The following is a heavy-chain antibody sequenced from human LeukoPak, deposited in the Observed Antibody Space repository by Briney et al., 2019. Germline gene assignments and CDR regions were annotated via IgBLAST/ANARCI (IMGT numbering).Heavy chain of an antibody. J-gene: IGHJ4*02. D-gene: IGHD2-8*01. CDR1: GDSITDDY. CDR2: IHSGGTT. CDR3: ARGPFRTNGVLFDY. V-gene: IGHV4-4*07. Sequence: PSETLSLTCTVSGDSITDDYYTWMRQPAGKGLEWIGRIHSGGTTNYNPSLKSRVTISVDTFKNQFSLKLSSVTAADTAVYYCARGPFRTNGVLFDYWGQGTLVTVSS.